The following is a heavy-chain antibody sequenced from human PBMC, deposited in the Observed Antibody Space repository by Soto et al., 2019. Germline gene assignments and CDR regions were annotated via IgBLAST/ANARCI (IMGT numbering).Heavy chain of an antibody. D-gene: IGHD3-10*01. Sequence: XETLSLSCTVSGCSINSYFWSWIRQSPGKGLDWIGHIYYSGSTSYSPSLKSRVSISVDTSKNQFSLEVHSVTAADTAVYYCARAGTNMVQFDYWGQGTLVTVSS. V-gene: IGHV4-59*01. CDR3: ARAGTNMVQFDY. J-gene: IGHJ4*02. CDR2: IYYSGST. CDR1: GCSINSYF.